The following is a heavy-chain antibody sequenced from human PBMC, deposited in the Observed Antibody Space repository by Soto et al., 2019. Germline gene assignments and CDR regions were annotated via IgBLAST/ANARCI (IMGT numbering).Heavy chain of an antibody. D-gene: IGHD3-22*01. J-gene: IGHJ3*01. V-gene: IGHV1-69*13. CDR3: ARWGGEYYASSGPGAFQI. Sequence: ASVKVSCKASGGTISSYAISWVRQAPGQGLEWMGGIIPIFGTANYAQKFQGRVTITADESTSTAYMELSSLRSEDTAVVYCARWGGEYYASSGPGAFQIWDKGTMCTVS. CDR2: IIPIFGTA. CDR1: GGTISSYA.